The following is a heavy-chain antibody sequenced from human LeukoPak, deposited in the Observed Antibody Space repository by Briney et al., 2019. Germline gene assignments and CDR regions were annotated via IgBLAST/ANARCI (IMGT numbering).Heavy chain of an antibody. Sequence: SETLSLTCAVSGGPFSGYFWSWIRQSSGKGLEWIGEIHNSGTTNYNPSLNSRVTISEDTSKNQFYLNLSSLTAADTAVYYCARDGLRDAFDIWGQGTMVTVSS. CDR3: ARDGLRDAFDI. CDR2: IHNSGTT. V-gene: IGHV4-34*01. J-gene: IGHJ3*02. D-gene: IGHD5-18*01. CDR1: GGPFSGYF.